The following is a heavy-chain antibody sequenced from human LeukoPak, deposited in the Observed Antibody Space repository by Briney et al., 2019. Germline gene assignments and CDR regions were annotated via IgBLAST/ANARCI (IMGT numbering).Heavy chain of an antibody. CDR3: ARVSTVALHYYGMDV. CDR1: GGSFSGYY. CDR2: INHSGST. Sequence: SETLSLTCAVYGGSFSGYYWSWIRQPPGKGLEWIGEINHSGSTNYNPSLKSRVTISVDTSKNQFSLKLSSVTAADTAVYYCARVSTVALHYYGMDVWGQGTTVTVSS. J-gene: IGHJ6*02. V-gene: IGHV4-34*01. D-gene: IGHD4-23*01.